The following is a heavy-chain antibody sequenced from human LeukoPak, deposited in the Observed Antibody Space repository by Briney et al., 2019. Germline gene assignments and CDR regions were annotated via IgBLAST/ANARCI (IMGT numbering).Heavy chain of an antibody. CDR2: IYHSGST. Sequence: SETLSLTCTVSGYSISSGYYWGWIRQPPGKGLEWIGSIYHSGSTYYNPSLKSRVTISVDTSKNQFSLKLSSVTAADTAVYYCASYDFWSGYYFDYWGQGTLVTVSS. D-gene: IGHD3-3*01. CDR3: ASYDFWSGYYFDY. V-gene: IGHV4-38-2*02. CDR1: GYSISSGYY. J-gene: IGHJ4*02.